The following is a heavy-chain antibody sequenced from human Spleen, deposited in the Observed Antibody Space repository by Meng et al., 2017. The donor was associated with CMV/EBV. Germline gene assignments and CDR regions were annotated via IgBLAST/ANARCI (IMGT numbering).Heavy chain of an antibody. J-gene: IGHJ6*02. CDR1: GGSFSGYY. CDR2: INHSGST. CDR3: ARVRPRYYHYGMDV. D-gene: IGHD6-6*01. Sequence: GSLRLSCAVYGGSFSGYYWSWIRQPPGKGLEWIGEINHSGSTNYNPSLKSRVTISVDTSKNQFSLKMTSVTAADTALYYCARVRPRYYHYGMDVWGQGTTVTVSS. V-gene: IGHV4-34*01.